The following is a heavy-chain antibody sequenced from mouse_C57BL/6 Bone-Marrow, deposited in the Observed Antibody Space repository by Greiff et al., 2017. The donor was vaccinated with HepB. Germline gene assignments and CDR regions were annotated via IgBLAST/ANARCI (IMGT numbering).Heavy chain of an antibody. V-gene: IGHV1-26*01. D-gene: IGHD2-3*01. CDR1: GYTFTDYY. CDR3: ARGDCYYPAWFAY. J-gene: IGHJ3*01. Sequence: EVQLQQSGPELVKPGASVKISCKASGYTFTDYYMNWVKQRHGKSLEWIGDIDPNNGGTSYNQKFKGKATLTVDKSSSTAYKEIRSLTSEDAAVYYCARGDCYYPAWFAYWGQGTLVTVSA. CDR2: IDPNNGGT.